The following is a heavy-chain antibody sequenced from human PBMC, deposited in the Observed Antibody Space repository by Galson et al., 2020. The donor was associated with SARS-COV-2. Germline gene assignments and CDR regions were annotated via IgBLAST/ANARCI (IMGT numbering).Heavy chain of an antibody. Sequence: GGSLRLSCAASGFTFSSYGMHWVRQAPGKGLEWVAVIWYDGSNKYYADSVKGRFTISRDNSKNTLYLQMNSLRAEDTAVYYCAKDGGYSYGSDYYYYGMDVWGQVTTVTVSS. CDR1: GFTFSSYG. D-gene: IGHD5-18*01. CDR3: AKDGGYSYGSDYYYYGMDV. V-gene: IGHV3-33*06. CDR2: IWYDGSNK. J-gene: IGHJ6*02.